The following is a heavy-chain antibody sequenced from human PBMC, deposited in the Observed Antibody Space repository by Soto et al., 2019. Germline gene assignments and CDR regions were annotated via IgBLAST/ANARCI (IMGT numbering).Heavy chain of an antibody. Sequence: SVKVSCKASGGTFSSYAISWVRQAPGQGLEWMGGIIPIFGTANYAQKFQGRVTITADKSTSTAYMELSSLRSEDTAVYYCARDLRYRSSSHYYGMDVWGQGTTVTVSS. D-gene: IGHD6-6*01. CDR1: GGTFSSYA. J-gene: IGHJ6*02. CDR3: ARDLRYRSSSHYYGMDV. V-gene: IGHV1-69*06. CDR2: IIPIFGTA.